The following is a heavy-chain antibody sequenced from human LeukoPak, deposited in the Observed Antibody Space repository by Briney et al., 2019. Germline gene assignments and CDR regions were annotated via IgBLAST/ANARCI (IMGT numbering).Heavy chain of an antibody. CDR1: GYTLTELS. Sequence: ASVQVSCKVSGYTLTELSMHWVRQAPGKGLEWMGGFDPEDGETIYAQKFQGRVTMTEDTSTDTAYMELSSLRSEDTAVYYCATAFIVVVVAATSHDAFDIWGQGTMVTVSS. J-gene: IGHJ3*02. D-gene: IGHD2-15*01. CDR3: ATAFIVVVVAATSHDAFDI. CDR2: FDPEDGET. V-gene: IGHV1-24*01.